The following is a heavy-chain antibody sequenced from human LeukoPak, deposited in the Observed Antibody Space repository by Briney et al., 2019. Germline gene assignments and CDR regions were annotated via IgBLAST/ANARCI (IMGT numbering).Heavy chain of an antibody. CDR1: RYPFTHYY. CDR2: INPDSATT. Sequence: ASVTDSCKATRYPFTHYYMDWVRPAPGQGLEWMGWINPDSATTNYAQKFQGRVTMTRNTSISTAYMELSSLRSDDTAVYYGARVSRDSRGYYYGYWGQGTLVTVSS. D-gene: IGHD3-22*01. CDR3: ARVSRDSRGYYYGY. V-gene: IGHV1-2*02. J-gene: IGHJ4*02.